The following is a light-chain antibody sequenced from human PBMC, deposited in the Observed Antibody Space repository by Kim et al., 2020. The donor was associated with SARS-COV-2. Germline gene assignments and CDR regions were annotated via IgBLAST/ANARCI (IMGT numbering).Light chain of an antibody. Sequence: ASVKRTCTLSSGHSSYAIAWHQQHPEKGPRYLMEVNSDGSHRKGDGIPDRFSGSSSGAERYLTISSLQSEDEADYYCQTWDTGSWVFGGGTQLTVL. V-gene: IGLV4-69*01. J-gene: IGLJ3*02. CDR1: SGHSSYA. CDR2: VNSDGSH. CDR3: QTWDTGSWV.